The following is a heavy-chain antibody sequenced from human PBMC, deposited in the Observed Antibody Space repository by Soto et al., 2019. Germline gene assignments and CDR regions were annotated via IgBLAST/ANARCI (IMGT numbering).Heavy chain of an antibody. CDR2: ISGSGGST. CDR3: AKDRAPSGIVGADAFDI. CDR1: GFTFSSYA. J-gene: IGHJ3*02. D-gene: IGHD1-26*01. V-gene: IGHV3-23*01. Sequence: GGSLRLSCAASGFTFSSYAMSWVRQAPGKGLEWVSAISGSGGSTYYADSVKGLFTIPRYKSKNTLYLQMNSLRAEDTALYYCAKDRAPSGIVGADAFDIWGQGTMVTVSS.